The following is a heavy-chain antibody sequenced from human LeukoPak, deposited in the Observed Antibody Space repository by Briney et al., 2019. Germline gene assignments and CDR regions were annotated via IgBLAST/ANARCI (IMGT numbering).Heavy chain of an antibody. V-gene: IGHV3-7*03. CDR1: GFTFTTYW. Sequence: GGSLRLSCAASGFTFTTYWMSWIRQAPGKGLEWVANIKHDETEKYYVDSVKGRFTISRDNSKNTLYLQMNSLTAEDTGIYYCANRVAQHDSWGQGTLVTVSS. D-gene: IGHD3-3*01. J-gene: IGHJ5*02. CDR3: ANRVAQHDS. CDR2: IKHDETEK.